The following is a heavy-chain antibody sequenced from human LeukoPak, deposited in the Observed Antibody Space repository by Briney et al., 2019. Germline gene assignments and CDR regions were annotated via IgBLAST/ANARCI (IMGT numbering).Heavy chain of an antibody. CDR2: INHSGST. Sequence: SETLSLTCAVYGGSFSGYYWSWIRQPPGKGLEWIGEINHSGSTNYNPSLKSRVTISVDTSKNQFSLKLSSVTAADTAVYYCARSRGWCCSSTSCLDYYGMDVWGQGTTVTVSS. CDR3: ARSRGWCCSSTSCLDYYGMDV. V-gene: IGHV4-34*01. J-gene: IGHJ6*02. D-gene: IGHD2-2*01. CDR1: GGSFSGYY.